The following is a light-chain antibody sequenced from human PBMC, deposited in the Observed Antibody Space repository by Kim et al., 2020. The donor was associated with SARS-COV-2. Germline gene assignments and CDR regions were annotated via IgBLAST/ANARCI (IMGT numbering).Light chain of an antibody. CDR3: QQYGSSPQYT. CDR1: QSVSSSY. Sequence: SPGERATPSCRASQSVSSSYLAWYQQKPSQAPRLLIYGASSRATGIPDRFSGSGSGTDFTLTISRLEPEDFAVYYCQQYGSSPQYTFGQGTKLEI. V-gene: IGKV3-20*01. CDR2: GAS. J-gene: IGKJ2*01.